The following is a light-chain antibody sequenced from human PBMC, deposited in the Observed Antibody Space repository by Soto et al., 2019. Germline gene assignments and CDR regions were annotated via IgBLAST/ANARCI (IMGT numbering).Light chain of an antibody. V-gene: IGLV2-11*01. CDR1: SSDVGTYDF. CDR3: CLYAVTFYV. CDR2: DVS. J-gene: IGLJ1*01. Sequence: QSALTQPRSLSGSPGQSVTISCTGTSSDVGTYDFVSWYQQHPGKAPRLMIFDVSELPSGVPDRFSGSKSGNTASLTISGLQAEDEADYYCCLYAVTFYVFGTGTKVTVL.